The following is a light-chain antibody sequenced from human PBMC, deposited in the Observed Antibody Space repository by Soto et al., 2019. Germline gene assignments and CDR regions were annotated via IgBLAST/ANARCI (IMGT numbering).Light chain of an antibody. Sequence: SVLTQPPSVSAAPGQKVTISCSGSSSNIGSNSVSWYQHLPGTAPKVLIYDNNNRPSGIPDRFSGSRSGTSATLDITGLQAGDEAYYYCGAYDSSLSAVLFGGGTKVTVL. CDR3: GAYDSSLSAVL. CDR2: DNN. J-gene: IGLJ2*01. V-gene: IGLV1-51*01. CDR1: SSNIGSNS.